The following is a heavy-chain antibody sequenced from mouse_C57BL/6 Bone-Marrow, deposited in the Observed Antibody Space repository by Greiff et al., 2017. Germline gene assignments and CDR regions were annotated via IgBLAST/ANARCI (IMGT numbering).Heavy chain of an antibody. CDR2: IYPRDGST. V-gene: IGHV1-85*01. J-gene: IGHJ1*03. CDR1: GYTFTSYD. CDR3: ARLEFDGSSGDWYFDV. Sequence: QVQLKQSGPELVKPGASVKLSCKASGYTFTSYDINWVKQRPGQGLEWIGWIYPRDGSTKYNEKFKGKATLTVDTSSSTAYMGLHSLTSEDSAVYCCARLEFDGSSGDWYFDVWGTGTTVTVSS. D-gene: IGHD1-1*01.